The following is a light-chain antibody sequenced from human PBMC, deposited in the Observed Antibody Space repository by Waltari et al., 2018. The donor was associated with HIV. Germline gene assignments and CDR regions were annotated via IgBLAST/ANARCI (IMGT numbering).Light chain of an antibody. V-gene: IGKV3-20*01. CDR1: LTVTSDY. Sequence: EIVLTQSPGTLSLSPGQRATLSCSASLTVTSDYLAWYQQKPGQAPRLLIYGASNRATGIPDRFSGSGSVTDFALTISRLQPVDFAMYYCQQYGSSPITFGQGTRLEIK. J-gene: IGKJ5*01. CDR3: QQYGSSPIT. CDR2: GAS.